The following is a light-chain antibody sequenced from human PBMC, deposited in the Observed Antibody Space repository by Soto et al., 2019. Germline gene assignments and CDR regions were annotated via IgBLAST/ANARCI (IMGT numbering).Light chain of an antibody. CDR1: SSDVGSYNL. J-gene: IGLJ3*02. CDR3: CAYAGSGTVV. V-gene: IGLV2-23*01. Sequence: QSALTQPASVSGSPEQSITISCTGTSSDVGSYNLVSWYQQHPGKAPKVMIDEATKRPSGVSNRFSGSQSGNTASLTISGLQAEDEDDYYCCAYAGSGTVVFGGGTKLTVL. CDR2: EAT.